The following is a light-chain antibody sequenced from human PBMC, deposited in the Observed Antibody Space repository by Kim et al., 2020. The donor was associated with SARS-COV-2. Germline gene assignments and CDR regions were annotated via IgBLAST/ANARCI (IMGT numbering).Light chain of an antibody. J-gene: IGLJ2*01. Sequence: ALRQTARITCGGNNIGSKNVHWYQQKPGQAPVLVIYRDYNRPSGIPERFSGSNSGNTATLTISRAQAGDEADYYCQVWDTSTHVVFGGGTQLTVL. V-gene: IGLV3-9*01. CDR3: QVWDTSTHVV. CDR2: RDY. CDR1: NIGSKN.